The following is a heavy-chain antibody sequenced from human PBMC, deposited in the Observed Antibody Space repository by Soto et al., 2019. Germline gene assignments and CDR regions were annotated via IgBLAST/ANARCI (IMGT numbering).Heavy chain of an antibody. Sequence: SETLSLTCAVSGGSINNRNWWSWVRQSPEKGLEWIGEIYQSGSTNYNPSLKSRVTISVDKSKNQFSLKMSSVTAADTAVYYCARASGATSDYFDYWGQGTLVTVSS. J-gene: IGHJ4*02. CDR1: GGSINNRNW. V-gene: IGHV4-4*02. CDR2: IYQSGST. CDR3: ARASGATSDYFDY. D-gene: IGHD1-26*01.